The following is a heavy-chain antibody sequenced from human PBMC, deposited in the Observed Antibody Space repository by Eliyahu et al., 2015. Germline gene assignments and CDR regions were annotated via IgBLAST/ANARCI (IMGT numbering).Heavy chain of an antibody. Sequence: QEQLVESGGGVVQPGRSLRLSCVASGFTFSSXGXHWVRQAPGKGLEWVAVISHDGSNKYYGDSVKGRFTISRDNAKNTLYLQMNSLRAEDTAVYYCAKGSGLYGSGSSHYNYMDVWGKGTTVTVSS. CDR3: AKGSGLYGSGSSHYNYMDV. D-gene: IGHD3-10*01. CDR1: GFTFSSXG. CDR2: ISHDGSNK. V-gene: IGHV3-30*18. J-gene: IGHJ6*03.